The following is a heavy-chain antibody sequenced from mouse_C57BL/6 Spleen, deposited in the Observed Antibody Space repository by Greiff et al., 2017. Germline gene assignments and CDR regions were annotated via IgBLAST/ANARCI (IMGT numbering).Heavy chain of an antibody. Sequence: VQLQQSGAELVRPGASVTLSCKASGYTFTDYEMHWVKQTPVHGLEWIGAIDPETGGTAYNQKFKGKALLTADKSSSTAYMELRSLTSEDSAVYYCTRGYYEGVPWYFDVWGTGTTVTVSS. V-gene: IGHV1-15*01. D-gene: IGHD1-1*01. CDR3: TRGYYEGVPWYFDV. CDR2: IDPETGGT. J-gene: IGHJ1*03. CDR1: GYTFTDYE.